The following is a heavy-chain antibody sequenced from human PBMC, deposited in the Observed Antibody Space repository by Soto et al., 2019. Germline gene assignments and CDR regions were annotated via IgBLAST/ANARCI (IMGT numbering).Heavy chain of an antibody. D-gene: IGHD2-8*02. CDR2: INHSGST. CDR3: ARDKITGLFDY. V-gene: IGHV4-34*01. CDR1: GGPFSGYY. Sequence: SETLSLTCAVYGGPFSGYYWTWIRQPPGTGLEWIGEINHSGSTNYNPSLKSRVTISVDTSKNQFSLKLTSVTAAVTAVYYCARDKITGLFDYWGQGTLVTVSS. J-gene: IGHJ4*02.